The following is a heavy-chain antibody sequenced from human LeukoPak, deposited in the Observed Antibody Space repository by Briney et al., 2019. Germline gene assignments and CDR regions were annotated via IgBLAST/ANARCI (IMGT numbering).Heavy chain of an antibody. CDR2: ISSRSTYI. D-gene: IGHD2-21*01. J-gene: IGHJ4*02. V-gene: IGHV3-21*01. Sequence: GGSLRLSCAASGFTFSSYSMNWVRQAPGKGLEWVSSISSRSTYIYYADSLKGRFTISRDNAKNSLYLQMNSLRAEDTAVYFCARVGLPAYGNGGLENWGQGTLVTVSS. CDR1: GFTFSSYS. CDR3: ARVGLPAYGNGGLEN.